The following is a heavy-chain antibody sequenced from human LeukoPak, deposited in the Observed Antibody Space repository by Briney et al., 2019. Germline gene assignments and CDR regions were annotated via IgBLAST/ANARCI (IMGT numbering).Heavy chain of an antibody. D-gene: IGHD3-16*02. J-gene: IGHJ5*02. CDR1: GGSISSYY. V-gene: IGHV4-59*01. Sequence: SETLSLTCTVSGGSISSYYWSWIRQPPGKGLEWIGYIYYSGSTNYNPSLKSRVTISVDTSKNQFSLKLSSVTAADTAVYYCAGDYVWGSYRYNDAWFDPWGQGTPVTVSS. CDR3: AGDYVWGSYRYNDAWFDP. CDR2: IYYSGST.